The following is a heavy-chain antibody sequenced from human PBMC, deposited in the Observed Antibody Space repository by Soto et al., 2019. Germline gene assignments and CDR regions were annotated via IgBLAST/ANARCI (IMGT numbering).Heavy chain of an antibody. CDR1: GGSISSSSYY. CDR3: ARTRAVWFDP. Sequence: QLQLQESGPGLVKPSETLSLTCTVSGGSISSSSYYWGWIRQPPGKGLEWIGSIYYSGSTYYNPSLKRRVAISVDTSKNPFSLKLSSVPAADPAVYYCARTRAVWFDPWGQGTLVTVSS. J-gene: IGHJ5*02. D-gene: IGHD6-19*01. CDR2: IYYSGST. V-gene: IGHV4-39*01.